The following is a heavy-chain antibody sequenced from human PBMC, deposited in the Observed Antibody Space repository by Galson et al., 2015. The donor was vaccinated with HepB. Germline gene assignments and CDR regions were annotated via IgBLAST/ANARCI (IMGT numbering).Heavy chain of an antibody. J-gene: IGHJ6*02. CDR1: GFTFSSYG. CDR2: ISYDGSNE. V-gene: IGHV3-30*18. CDR3: AKEIYYYYGMDV. Sequence: SLRLSCAASGFTFSSYGMHWVRQAPGKGLQWVAIISYDGSNEYYADSVKGRFIISRDNAKNTLYLQMNSLRAEDTAVYYCAKEIYYYYGMDVWGQGTTVTVSS.